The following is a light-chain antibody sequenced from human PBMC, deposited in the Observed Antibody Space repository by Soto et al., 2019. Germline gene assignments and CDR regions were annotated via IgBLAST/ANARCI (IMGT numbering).Light chain of an antibody. J-gene: IGLJ1*01. CDR2: EVS. CDR3: SSYTSSSTLI. CDR1: SSDVGGYNY. Sequence: QSALTQPASVSGSRGQSITISCTGTSSDVGGYNYVSWYQQHPGKAPKLMIYEVSNRPSGVSNRFSGSKSGNTASLTISGPQAEDAADYYCSSYTSSSTLIFGTGTKLTVL. V-gene: IGLV2-14*01.